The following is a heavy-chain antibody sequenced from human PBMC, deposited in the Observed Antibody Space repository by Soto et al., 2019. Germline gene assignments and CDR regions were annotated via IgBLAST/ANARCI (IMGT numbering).Heavy chain of an antibody. D-gene: IGHD3-3*01. V-gene: IGHV4-59*08. CDR3: ALEHYYDFWSGPRAWFDP. Sequence: PSETLSLTCTVSGGSIGSYYWSWIRQPPGKGLEWIGYIYYSGSTNYNPSLKSRVTISVDTSKNQFSLKLSSVTAADTAVYYCALEHYYDFWSGPRAWFDPWGQGTLVTVSS. CDR1: GGSIGSYY. CDR2: IYYSGST. J-gene: IGHJ5*02.